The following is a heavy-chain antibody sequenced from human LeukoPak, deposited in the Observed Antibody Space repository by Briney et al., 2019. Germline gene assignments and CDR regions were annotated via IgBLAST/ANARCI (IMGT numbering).Heavy chain of an antibody. D-gene: IGHD1-26*01. CDR2: LSGNAGRP. CDR1: GFTFISYA. Sequence: TGGSLGLSCAASGFTFISYAMSWVRQAPGKGLEWVSSLSGNAGRPYYADSVKGRFTISRDNSKNTLYLQMNSLRAEDTAVYYCAKDHRDSGNYYYYYGLDVWGQGTMVTVSS. V-gene: IGHV3-23*01. CDR3: AKDHRDSGNYYYYYGLDV. J-gene: IGHJ6*02.